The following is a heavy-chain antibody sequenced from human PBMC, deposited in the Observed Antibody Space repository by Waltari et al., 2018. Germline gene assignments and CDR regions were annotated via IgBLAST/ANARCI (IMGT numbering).Heavy chain of an antibody. V-gene: IGHV4-39*07. Sequence: LQLQESGPGLVKPSETLSLTCTVSGGSISSSSYYWGWIRQPPGKGLEWIGSIYYSGSTYYNPSLKSRVTISVDTSKNQFSLKLSSVTAADTAVYYCARGEVVVVMGDPFDYWGQGTLVTVSS. D-gene: IGHD2-21*01. CDR2: IYYSGST. J-gene: IGHJ4*02. CDR1: GGSISSSSYY. CDR3: ARGEVVVVMGDPFDY.